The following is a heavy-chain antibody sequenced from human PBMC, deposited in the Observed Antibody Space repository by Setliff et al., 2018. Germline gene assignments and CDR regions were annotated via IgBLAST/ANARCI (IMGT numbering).Heavy chain of an antibody. CDR1: GGSFSGYY. D-gene: IGHD2-2*01. Sequence: PSETLSLTCAVYGGSFSGYYWSWIRQPPGKGLELIGEINHTGSTNYSPSLKSRVAISVDTSKNQFSLKLSSVTAADTAVYYCARGYCNSVGCFFAGWFDPWGQGTLVTVSS. CDR2: INHTGST. V-gene: IGHV4-34*01. CDR3: ARGYCNSVGCFFAGWFDP. J-gene: IGHJ5*02.